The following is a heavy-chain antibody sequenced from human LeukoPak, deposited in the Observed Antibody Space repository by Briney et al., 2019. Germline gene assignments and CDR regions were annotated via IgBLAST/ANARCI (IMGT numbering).Heavy chain of an antibody. CDR3: ARAPAGGYFDL. V-gene: IGHV4-59*01. CDR2: IYYSGST. D-gene: IGHD3-10*01. CDR1: GSSIGSYY. Sequence: PSETLSLTCSVSGSSIGSYYWAWIRQPPGKGLEWIGYIYYSGSTNYNPSLKSRVTTSVDTSKNQFSLRLSSVTAADTAVYYCARAPAGGYFDLWGRGTLVTVSS. J-gene: IGHJ2*01.